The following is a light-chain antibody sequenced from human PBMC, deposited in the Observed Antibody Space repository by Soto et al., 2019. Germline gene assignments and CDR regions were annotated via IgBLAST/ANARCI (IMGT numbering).Light chain of an antibody. CDR2: DVS. CDR1: SGDIGAYNF. CDR3: SSKTTTSPLHV. Sequence: QSALTQPASISGSPGQSIAISCAGTSGDIGAYNFVSWYQQYPGKAPKLLIFDVSNRPSGVSDRFTGSKSGNTASLTISGLQADDEADYYCSSKTTTSPLHVFGIGTQLTVL. J-gene: IGLJ7*01. V-gene: IGLV2-14*01.